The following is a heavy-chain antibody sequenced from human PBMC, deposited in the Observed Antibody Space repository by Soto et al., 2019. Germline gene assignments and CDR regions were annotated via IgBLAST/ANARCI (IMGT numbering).Heavy chain of an antibody. D-gene: IGHD6-13*01. Sequence: PSETLSITCAVYGGSFIGYYWSWIRQPPGKGLEWIGEINHSGSTNYNPSLKSRVTISVDTSKNQFSLKLSSVTAADTAVYYCARGGGLAAAGTNYFDYWGQGTLVTVSS. CDR2: INHSGST. J-gene: IGHJ4*02. CDR3: ARGGGLAAAGTNYFDY. V-gene: IGHV4-34*01. CDR1: GGSFIGYY.